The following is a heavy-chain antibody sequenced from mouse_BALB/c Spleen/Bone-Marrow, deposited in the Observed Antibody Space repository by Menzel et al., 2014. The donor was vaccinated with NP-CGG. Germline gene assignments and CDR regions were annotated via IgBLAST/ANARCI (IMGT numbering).Heavy chain of an antibody. CDR2: ISSGSSTI. D-gene: IGHD2-4*01. Sequence: EVQLQESGGGLVQPGGSRKLSCAASGFTFSSFGMHWVRQAPEKGLEWVAYISSGSSTIYYADTVKGRFTISRDNPKNTLFLQMTSLRSEDTAMYYCARKGALITHYYAMDYWGQGTSVTVSP. J-gene: IGHJ4*01. CDR1: GFTFSSFG. V-gene: IGHV5-17*02. CDR3: ARKGALITHYYAMDY.